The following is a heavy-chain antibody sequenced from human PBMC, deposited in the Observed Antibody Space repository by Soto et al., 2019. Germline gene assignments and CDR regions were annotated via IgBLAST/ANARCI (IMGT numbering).Heavy chain of an antibody. CDR2: INHSGST. J-gene: IGHJ4*02. D-gene: IGHD3-3*01. Sequence: QVQLQQWGAGLLKPSETLSLTCAVYGGSFSGYYWSWIRQPPGKGLEWIGEINHSGSTNYNPSLKSRVTISVDTSKNQFSLKLCSVTAADTAVYYCARRELWSGYYVDYWGQGTLVTVSS. V-gene: IGHV4-34*01. CDR1: GGSFSGYY. CDR3: ARRELWSGYYVDY.